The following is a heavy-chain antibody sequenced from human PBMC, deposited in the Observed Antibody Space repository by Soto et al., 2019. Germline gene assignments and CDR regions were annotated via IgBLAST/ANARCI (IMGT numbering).Heavy chain of an antibody. CDR2: SFPGVSDT. CDR1: GYRFTSYW. Sequence: RGESLKLYCKGSGYRFTSYWIGWVRELPGKGLEWMGISFPGVSDTKYSPSFQGQVTISADKSINTAYLQWSSLKASDTAMYDCVRLEMVSSSVRFFDYWGQGTLVTVSS. J-gene: IGHJ4*02. V-gene: IGHV5-51*01. D-gene: IGHD3-10*01. CDR3: VRLEMVSSSVRFFDY.